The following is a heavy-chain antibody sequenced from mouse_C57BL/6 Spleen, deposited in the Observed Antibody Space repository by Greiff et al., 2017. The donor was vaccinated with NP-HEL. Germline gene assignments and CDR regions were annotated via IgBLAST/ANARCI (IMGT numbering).Heavy chain of an antibody. CDR2: ISYDGST. V-gene: IGHV3-6*01. CDR3: ACRNYGSSYGDAMDY. J-gene: IGHJ4*01. Sequence: VQLQESGPGLVKPSQSLSLTCSVTGYSFTSGYFWYWIRPFPGNQLEWMGYISYDGSTYYNPTLKNRITLTRDTSKNQFFLKLNSVTTEDTAAYYGACRNYGSSYGDAMDYWGQGTSVTVSS. CDR1: GYSFTSGYF. D-gene: IGHD1-1*01.